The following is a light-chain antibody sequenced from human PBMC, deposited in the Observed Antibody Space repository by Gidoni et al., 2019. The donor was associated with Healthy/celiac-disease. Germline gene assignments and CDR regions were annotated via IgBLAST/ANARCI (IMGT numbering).Light chain of an antibody. CDR2: DVS. CDR3: SSYTSSPV. CDR1: SSDVGGYNY. J-gene: IGLJ1*01. Sequence: QPALTQPASVSGSPGQSITISCTGTSSDVGGYNYVSWYQQHPGKAPKLMIYDVSNRPSGVSNRFSGSKSGNTASLTSSGLQAEDEADYYCSSYTSSPVFGTGTKVTVL. V-gene: IGLV2-14*01.